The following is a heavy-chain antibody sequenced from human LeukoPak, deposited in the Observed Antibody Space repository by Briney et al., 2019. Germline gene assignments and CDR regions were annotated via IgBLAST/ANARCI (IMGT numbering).Heavy chain of an antibody. CDR2: ISRASENT. CDR3: AKISGGSGWYFDL. Sequence: PSETLSLTCTVSRGSINSPNWWTWVRQGPGKRLEWVAAISRASENTYYADSVKGRCTISRDDPQNTVSLQMNSLRAEDTAVYYCAKISGGSGWYFDLWGLGTLVTVSS. D-gene: IGHD4-23*01. CDR1: RGSINSPN. J-gene: IGHJ2*01. V-gene: IGHV3-23*01.